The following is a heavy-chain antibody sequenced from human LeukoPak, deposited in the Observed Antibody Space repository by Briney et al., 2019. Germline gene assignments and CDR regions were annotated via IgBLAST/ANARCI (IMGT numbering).Heavy chain of an antibody. CDR3: VREDTPATANY. CDR2: ISGGGDIT. J-gene: IGHJ4*02. V-gene: IGHV3-23*01. CDR1: GFNFANHA. D-gene: IGHD2-21*02. Sequence: GGSLRLSCAASGFNFANHAMSWVRQTPGKGLEWVSGISGGGDITYYADSVTGRFTISRDNSKDTLFLQMHSLRPGDTAVYYCVREDTPATANYWGQGTLVTISS.